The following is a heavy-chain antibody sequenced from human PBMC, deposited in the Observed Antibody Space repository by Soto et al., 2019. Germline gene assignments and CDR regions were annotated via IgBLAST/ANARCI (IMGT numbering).Heavy chain of an antibody. J-gene: IGHJ6*02. CDR3: VYSPVSTGSFTWPWHYYYYGMDV. V-gene: IGHV2-5*02. Sequence: SAPTPMNPTQTLTLTCTFSGFSLSSSGIGVGWIRQPPGKALEWLALIYWDDDKRYSPSLRSRLTITRGTSKNQVVLTMTNVDPVDTATYFCVYSPVSTGSFTWPWHYYYYGMDVWGQGTTVTVSS. D-gene: IGHD6-13*01. CDR2: IYWDDDK. CDR1: GFSLSSSGIG.